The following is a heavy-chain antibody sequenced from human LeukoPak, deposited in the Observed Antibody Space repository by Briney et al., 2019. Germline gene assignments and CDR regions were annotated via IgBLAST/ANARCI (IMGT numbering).Heavy chain of an antibody. CDR3: ARDRHRGTQLWWGT. D-gene: IGHD5-18*01. CDR1: GGTFSSYA. J-gene: IGHJ4*02. CDR2: IIPIFGTA. V-gene: IGHV1-69*05. Sequence: ASVKVSCKASGGTFSSYAISWVRQAPGQGLEWMGRIIPIFGTANYAQKFQGRVTISTGESTSTAYMELSSLRSEDTAVYYCARDRHRGTQLWWGTWGQGTLVTVSS.